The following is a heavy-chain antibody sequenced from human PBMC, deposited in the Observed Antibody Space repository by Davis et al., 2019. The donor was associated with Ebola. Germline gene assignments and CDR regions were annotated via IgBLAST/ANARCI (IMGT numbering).Heavy chain of an antibody. CDR1: GFTFSDYY. V-gene: IGHV3-53*05. CDR2: IYRGGST. Sequence: GESLKISCAASGFTFSDYYMSWIRQAPGKGLEWVSVIYRGGSTYYADSVKGRFTIARDNSKNTLYLQMNSLRAEDTAVYYCAKDKPTYYDFWSGYQDYWGQGTLVTVSS. CDR3: AKDKPTYYDFWSGYQDY. D-gene: IGHD3-3*01. J-gene: IGHJ4*02.